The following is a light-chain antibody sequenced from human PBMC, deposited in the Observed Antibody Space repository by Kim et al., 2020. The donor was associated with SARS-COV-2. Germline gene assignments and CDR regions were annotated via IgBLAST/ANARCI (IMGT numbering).Light chain of an antibody. V-gene: IGLV3-1*01. CDR2: QDT. CDR1: KLGDRY. J-gene: IGLJ1*01. CDR3: QAWDSSTLYV. Sequence: VSPGQTVNIPCSGDKLGDRYTSWYQQKPGQSPLLVIYQDTKRPSGIPERFSGSTSGNTATLTITGAQAMDEADYYCQAWDSSTLYVFGAGTKVTVL.